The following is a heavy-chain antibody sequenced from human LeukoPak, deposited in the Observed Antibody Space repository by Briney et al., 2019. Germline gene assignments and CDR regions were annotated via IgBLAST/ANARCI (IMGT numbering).Heavy chain of an antibody. D-gene: IGHD6-6*01. CDR2: INHSGST. V-gene: IGHV4-34*01. CDR3: ARHGVNSSSSFYYDMDV. Sequence: SETLSLTCAVYGGSFSGYYWSWIRQPPGKGLEWIGEINHSGSTNYNPSLKSRVTISVDTSKNQFSLKLHSVTAADTAVYYCARHGVNSSSSFYYDMDVWGQGTTVTVSS. J-gene: IGHJ6*02. CDR1: GGSFSGYY.